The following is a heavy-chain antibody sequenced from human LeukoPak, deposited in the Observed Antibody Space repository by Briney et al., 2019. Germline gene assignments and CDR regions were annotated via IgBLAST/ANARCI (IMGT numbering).Heavy chain of an antibody. CDR3: AKDRVVYCSSTSCYNDY. CDR2: IYSGGST. J-gene: IGHJ4*02. Sequence: GGSLRLSCAASGFTVSSNYMSWVRQALGKGLEWVSVIYSGGSTYYADSVKGRFTISRDNSKNTLYLQMNSLRAEDTAVYYCAKDRVVYCSSTSCYNDYWGQGTLVTVSS. D-gene: IGHD2-2*02. V-gene: IGHV3-53*01. CDR1: GFTVSSNY.